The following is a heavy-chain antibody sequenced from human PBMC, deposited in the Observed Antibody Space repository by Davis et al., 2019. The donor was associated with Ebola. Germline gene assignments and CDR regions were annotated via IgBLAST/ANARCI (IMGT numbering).Heavy chain of an antibody. CDR1: GGTFSSYA. CDR3: ARDPYCISTSCYGSWFDP. J-gene: IGHJ5*02. D-gene: IGHD2-2*01. V-gene: IGHV1-69*05. CDR2: IVPIFGTA. Sequence: SVKVSCKASGGTFSSYAISWVRQAPGQGLEWMGGIVPIFGTANYAQKFQGRVTITRDTSASTAYMELSSLRSEDTAVYYCARDPYCISTSCYGSWFDPWGQGTLVTVSS.